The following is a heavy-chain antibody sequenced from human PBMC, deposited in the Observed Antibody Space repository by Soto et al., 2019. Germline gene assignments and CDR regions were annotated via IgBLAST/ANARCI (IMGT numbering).Heavy chain of an antibody. CDR3: TLGRGGYSSSTSPN. J-gene: IGHJ4*02. V-gene: IGHV1-69*02. Sequence: SVKVSCKASPRTFSTYTISWVRQAPGQGLEWMGRIIPILGIANYAQKFQGRVTITADKSTSTANMELSSLRSEDTVVYYCTLGRGGYSSSTSPNWGQGPLVTVS. CDR1: PRTFSTYT. D-gene: IGHD6-6*01. CDR2: IIPILGIA.